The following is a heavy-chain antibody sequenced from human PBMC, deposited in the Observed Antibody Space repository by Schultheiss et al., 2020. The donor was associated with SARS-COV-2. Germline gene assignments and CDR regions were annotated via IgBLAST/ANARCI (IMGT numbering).Heavy chain of an antibody. CDR1: GFSFSRSG. D-gene: IGHD3-22*01. J-gene: IGHJ5*02. Sequence: GGSLRLSCAASGFSFSRSGMAWVRQAPGKGLEWVSAISGSGGSTYYADSVKGRFTISRDNSKNTVYLQMNSLRAEDTAVYYCAKGADSSAYVEYNWFDPWGQGTLVTVSS. CDR3: AKGADSSAYVEYNWFDP. V-gene: IGHV3-23*01. CDR2: ISGSGGST.